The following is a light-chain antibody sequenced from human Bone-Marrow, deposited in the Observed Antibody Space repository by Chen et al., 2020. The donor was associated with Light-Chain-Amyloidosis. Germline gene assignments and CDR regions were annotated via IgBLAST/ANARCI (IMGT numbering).Light chain of an antibody. CDR3: SSYTITNTLV. Sequence: QYALTQPASVSGSPGQSITIPCTGTSSDVGGDNHVSWYQQHPDKALKLMIYEVTNRPSWVPDRFSGSKSDNTASLTISGLQTEDEADYFCSSYTITNTLVFGSGTRVTVL. V-gene: IGLV2-14*01. J-gene: IGLJ1*01. CDR2: EVT. CDR1: SSDVGGDNH.